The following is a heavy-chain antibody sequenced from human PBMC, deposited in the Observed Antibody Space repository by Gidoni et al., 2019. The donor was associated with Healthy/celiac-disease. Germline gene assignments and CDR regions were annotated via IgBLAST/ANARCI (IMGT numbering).Heavy chain of an antibody. CDR3: AKPSTVPGVSSYYYYGMDV. J-gene: IGHJ6*02. Sequence: EVQRLEAGGGLVQTGGSLRLSCVGSGFNSSSYAMSWVRQAQVKGLEWGSAISGSGGITYSADSVTGRFTISRDNSKNTLYLQMNRLRAEDTAVYYCAKPSTVPGVSSYYYYGMDVWGQGTTVTVSS. CDR2: ISGSGGIT. D-gene: IGHD6-13*01. V-gene: IGHV3-23*01. CDR1: GFNSSSYA.